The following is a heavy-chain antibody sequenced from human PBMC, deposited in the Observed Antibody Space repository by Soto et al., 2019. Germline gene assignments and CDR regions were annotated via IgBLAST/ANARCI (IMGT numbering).Heavy chain of an antibody. J-gene: IGHJ6*02. CDR2: ISSISSYI. Sequence: EVQLVESGGGLVKPGGSLRLSCAASGFTFSSYSMNWVRQAPGKGLEWVSSISSISSYIYYADAVKGRFPISIYIPKNSLYLQINSQRADDFAVYYRARDGEDSIILSNYCYYYRMDVLGPGTTVTLSS. V-gene: IGHV3-21*01. CDR3: ARDGEDSIILSNYCYYYRMDV. D-gene: IGHD2-21*01. CDR1: GFTFSSYS.